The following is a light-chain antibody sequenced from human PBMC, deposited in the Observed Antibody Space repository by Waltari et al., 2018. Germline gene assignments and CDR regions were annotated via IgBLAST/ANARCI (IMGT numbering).Light chain of an antibody. V-gene: IGKV1-39*01. J-gene: IGKJ2*01. CDR2: TAS. CDR1: QSINNY. Sequence: DIQMTQSPSSLSASVGDRVTITCRATQSINNYLNWYQHKPGRAPKLLIYTASSLQSGFPSRFTGSGYGTHFTLTITSLQPEDFATYYCQQTFSIPRSSFGQGTKLEIK. CDR3: QQTFSIPRSS.